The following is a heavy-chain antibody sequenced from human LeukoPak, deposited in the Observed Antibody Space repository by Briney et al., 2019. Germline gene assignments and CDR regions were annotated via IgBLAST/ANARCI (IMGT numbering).Heavy chain of an antibody. CDR2: ISGSGGST. Sequence: PGGSLRLSCAASGFTFSSYAMSWVRQAPGKGLEWDSSISGSGGSTYYADSVKGRFTISRDNSKNTLYLQMNSLRAEDTAVYYCAKDTDYDSSGYYYGWPDYWGQGTLVTVSS. D-gene: IGHD3-22*01. J-gene: IGHJ4*02. V-gene: IGHV3-23*01. CDR1: GFTFSSYA. CDR3: AKDTDYDSSGYYYGWPDY.